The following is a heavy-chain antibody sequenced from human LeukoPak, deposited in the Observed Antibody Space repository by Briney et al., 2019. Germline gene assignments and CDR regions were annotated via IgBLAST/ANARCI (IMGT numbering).Heavy chain of an antibody. CDR2: INPGGSVK. D-gene: IGHD1-1*01. V-gene: IGHV3-7*01. CDR3: AKILGTGTRYDY. J-gene: IGHJ4*02. CDR1: GCTASSNW. Sequence: PGRSLRLSCAASGCTASSNWMSCVRHAPGKGLEWVASINPGGSVKQQVASVKGRSTISRDNAKNALSLQMDTLRAEDRAVYYCAKILGTGTRYDYWGQGTLVIVYS.